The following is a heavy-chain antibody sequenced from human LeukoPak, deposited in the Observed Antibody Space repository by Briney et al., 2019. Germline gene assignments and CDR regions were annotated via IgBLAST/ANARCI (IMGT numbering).Heavy chain of an antibody. CDR1: GYSFTSYW. J-gene: IGHJ6*02. V-gene: IGHV5-51*01. CDR3: ARRHQYCSSTSCYYYGMDV. CDR2: IYPGDSDT. Sequence: GESLKTSCKGSGYSFTSYWIGWVRQMPGKGLEWMGIIYPGDSDTRYSPSFQGQVTISADKSISTAYLQWSSLKASDTAMYYCARRHQYCSSTSCYYYGMDVWGQGTTVTVSS. D-gene: IGHD2-2*01.